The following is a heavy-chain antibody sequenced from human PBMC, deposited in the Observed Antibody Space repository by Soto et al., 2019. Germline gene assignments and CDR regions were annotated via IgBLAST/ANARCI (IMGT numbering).Heavy chain of an antibody. J-gene: IGHJ4*02. CDR1: GYTFTDSY. CDR2: INPVGGST. D-gene: IGHD5-18*01. V-gene: IGHV1-46*01. CDR3: ARDEGAAMGFQY. Sequence: QVQLVQSGAEVKEPGASVRLSCKASGYTFTDSYIHWVRQAPGQGLEWMGVINPVGGSTTYIQKRQGRVTLTRDMSTTTVHMVIRALRSDDTSTYYCARDEGAAMGFQYWGQGTPVNVFS.